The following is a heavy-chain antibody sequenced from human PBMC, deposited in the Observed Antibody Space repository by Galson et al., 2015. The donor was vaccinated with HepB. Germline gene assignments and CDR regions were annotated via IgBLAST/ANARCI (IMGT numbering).Heavy chain of an antibody. Sequence: SLRLSCAASGFTFSSYAMHWVRQAPGKGLEWVAVISYDGSNKYYADSVKGRFTISRDNSKNTLYLQMNSLRAEDTAVYYCARRGVDTAMAPLDYWGQGTLVTVSS. CDR3: ARRGVDTAMAPLDY. CDR2: ISYDGSNK. V-gene: IGHV3-30*04. J-gene: IGHJ4*02. CDR1: GFTFSSYA. D-gene: IGHD5-18*01.